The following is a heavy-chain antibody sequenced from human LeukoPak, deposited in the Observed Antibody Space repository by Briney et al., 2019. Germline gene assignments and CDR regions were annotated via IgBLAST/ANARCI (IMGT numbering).Heavy chain of an antibody. CDR1: GFTFSSYG. D-gene: IGHD1-1*01. Sequence: GGSLRLSCAASGFTFSSYGMHWVRQAPGKGLEWVAFIRYDGSNKYYADSVKGRFTISRDNSKNTLYLQMDSLRAEDTAVYYCANGLGTTAPFDYWGQGTLVTVSS. V-gene: IGHV3-30*02. CDR2: IRYDGSNK. CDR3: ANGLGTTAPFDY. J-gene: IGHJ4*02.